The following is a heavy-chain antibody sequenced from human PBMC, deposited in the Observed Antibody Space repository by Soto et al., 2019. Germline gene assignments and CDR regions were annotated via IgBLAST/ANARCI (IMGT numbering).Heavy chain of an antibody. J-gene: IGHJ6*02. Sequence: GASVKVSCKASGYTFTTYGISWVRQAPGQGLEWMGWISGYNGHTKYAQKFQGRVTMTTDTSTSTVYMDLRSLRPDDTAVYYCAREGEMPYYYYGLDVWGQGTTVTVSS. CDR3: AREGEMPYYYYGLDV. CDR2: ISGYNGHT. V-gene: IGHV1-18*01. D-gene: IGHD3-16*01. CDR1: GYTFTTYG.